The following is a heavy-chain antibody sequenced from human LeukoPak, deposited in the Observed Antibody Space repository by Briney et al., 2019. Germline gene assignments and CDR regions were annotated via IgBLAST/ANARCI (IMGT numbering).Heavy chain of an antibody. D-gene: IGHD5-12*01. Sequence: GASVKVSCKASGYTFTSYGISWVRQAPGQGLEWMGWINPNSGGTNYAQRFQGWVTMTRDTSISTAYMELSRLRSDDTAVYYCARVKTNGGYGPYYFDYWGQGTLVTVSS. CDR3: ARVKTNGGYGPYYFDY. V-gene: IGHV1-2*04. CDR2: INPNSGGT. CDR1: GYTFTSYG. J-gene: IGHJ4*02.